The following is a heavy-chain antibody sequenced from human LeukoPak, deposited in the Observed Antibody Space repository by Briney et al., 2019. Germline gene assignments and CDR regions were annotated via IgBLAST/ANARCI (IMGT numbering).Heavy chain of an antibody. D-gene: IGHD4-17*01. CDR1: GGTFSSYA. V-gene: IGHV1-69*04. J-gene: IGHJ4*02. CDR2: IIPILGIA. Sequence: ASVKVSCTASGGTFSSYAISWVRQAPGQGLEWMGRIIPILGIANYAQKFQGRVTITADKSTSTAYMELGSLRSEDTAVYYCARSMGTGLLDYWGQGTLVTVSS. CDR3: ARSMGTGLLDY.